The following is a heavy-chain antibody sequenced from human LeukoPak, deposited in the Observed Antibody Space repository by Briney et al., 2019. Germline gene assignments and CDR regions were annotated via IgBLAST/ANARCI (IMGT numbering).Heavy chain of an antibody. V-gene: IGHV4-59*01. Sequence: KRSETLSLTCTVSGGSISSYYWSWIRQPPGKGLEWIGYIYYSGSTNYNPSLKSRVTISVDTSKNQFSLKLSSVTAADTAVYYCARDGTAMEIDYWGQGTLVTVSS. CDR1: GGSISSYY. J-gene: IGHJ4*02. CDR2: IYYSGST. CDR3: ARDGTAMEIDY. D-gene: IGHD5-18*01.